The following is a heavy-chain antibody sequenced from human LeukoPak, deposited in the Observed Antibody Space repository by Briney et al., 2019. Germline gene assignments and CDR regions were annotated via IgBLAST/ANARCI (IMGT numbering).Heavy chain of an antibody. CDR3: TTDRYYDSSGYYSDC. J-gene: IGHJ4*02. CDR2: IKSKTDGGTT. V-gene: IGHV3-15*01. Sequence: GGSLRLSCAASGFTFSNAWMSWVRQAPGKGLEWVGRIKSKTDGGTTDYAAPVKGRFTISRDDSKNTLYLQMNSLKTEDTAVYYCTTDRYYDSSGYYSDCWGQGTLVTVSS. CDR1: GFTFSNAW. D-gene: IGHD3-22*01.